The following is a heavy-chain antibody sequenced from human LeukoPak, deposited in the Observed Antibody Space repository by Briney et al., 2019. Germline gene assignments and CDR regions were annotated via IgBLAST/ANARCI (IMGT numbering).Heavy chain of an antibody. V-gene: IGHV1-18*01. CDR2: INVYDGNT. J-gene: IGHJ4*02. Sequence: GASVKVSCKASGYTFTSYGVSWVRQAPGQGLEWMGWINVYDGNTTYAQKLQDRVTMTTDTSTNTAYMELRSLRSDDTAIYYCAGVTVGAASEGYWGQGTLVAVSS. CDR1: GYTFTSYG. D-gene: IGHD1-26*01. CDR3: AGVTVGAASEGY.